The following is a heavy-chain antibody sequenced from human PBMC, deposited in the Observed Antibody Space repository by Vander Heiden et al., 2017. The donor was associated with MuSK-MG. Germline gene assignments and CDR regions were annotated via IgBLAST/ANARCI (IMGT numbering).Heavy chain of an antibody. CDR1: GFTSSDYY. V-gene: IGHV3-11*05. D-gene: IGHD7-27*01. J-gene: IGHJ4*02. CDR3: AGGEMTPDFEY. Sequence: QVQLVESGGGLVKPGGSLRRSCAAPGFTSSDYYMGWVRQTPGKGLEWISYVRTSISYTYYADSVKGRFTISGDNAKNSVSLQMDSLRADDTAVYYCAGGEMTPDFEYWGRGTQVSVSS. CDR2: VRTSISYT.